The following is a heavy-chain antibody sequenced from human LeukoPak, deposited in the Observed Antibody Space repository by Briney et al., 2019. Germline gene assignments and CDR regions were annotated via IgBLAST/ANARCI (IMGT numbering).Heavy chain of an antibody. Sequence: PGGSLRLSCAASGFTFSSYAMHWVRQAPGKGLEYVSAISSNGGSTYYANSVKGRFTISRDNSKNTLYLQMGSLRAEDMAVYYCARGSGYSGYSLDYWGQGTLVTVSS. CDR1: GFTFSSYA. J-gene: IGHJ4*02. D-gene: IGHD5-12*01. V-gene: IGHV3-64*01. CDR3: ARGSGYSGYSLDY. CDR2: ISSNGGST.